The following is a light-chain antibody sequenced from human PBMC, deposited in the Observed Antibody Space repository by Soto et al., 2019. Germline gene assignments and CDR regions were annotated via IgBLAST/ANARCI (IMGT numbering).Light chain of an antibody. J-gene: IGLJ2*01. Sequence: QSALTQPASVSGSPGQSITISCTGTSSDVGSYKFVSWYQQHPVKAPKLMIYEGSKRPPGVSNRFSGSKSGNTASLTISGLQAEDEADYYCCSYAGSSTLVFGGGTKVTVL. CDR2: EGS. V-gene: IGLV2-23*01. CDR3: CSYAGSSTLV. CDR1: SSDVGSYKF.